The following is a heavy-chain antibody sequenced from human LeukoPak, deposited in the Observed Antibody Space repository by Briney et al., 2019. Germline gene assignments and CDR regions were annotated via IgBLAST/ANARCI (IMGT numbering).Heavy chain of an antibody. CDR3: ARDSNTGGYSFGS. D-gene: IGHD5-12*01. Sequence: GSLRLPCPASGFTFDHYSMHWVGQPPGKGLGWVSLFSCDSGISYYAESVRGRFTIYRDNSKNSLSLEMNSLRTGDTALYYSARDSNTGGYSFGSWGQGTLVTVSS. CDR1: GFTFDHYS. J-gene: IGHJ4*02. CDR2: FSCDSGIS. V-gene: IGHV3-43*01.